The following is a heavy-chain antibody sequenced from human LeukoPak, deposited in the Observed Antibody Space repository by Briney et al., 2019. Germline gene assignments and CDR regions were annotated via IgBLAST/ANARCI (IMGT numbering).Heavy chain of an antibody. CDR3: AKDIQLSA. J-gene: IGHJ3*01. V-gene: IGHV3-33*06. CDR1: GFTFSSYG. Sequence: GRSLRLSCAASGFTFSSYGVHWVRQAPGKGLEWVAVIWYDGSNKYYADSVRGRFTISRDNSKKTLSLQMNSLRVEDTAIYYCAKDIQLSAWGLGTMVTVSS. CDR2: IWYDGSNK. D-gene: IGHD5-24*01.